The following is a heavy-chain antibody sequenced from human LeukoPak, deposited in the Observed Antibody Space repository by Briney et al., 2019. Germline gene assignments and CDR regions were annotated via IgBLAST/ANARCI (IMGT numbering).Heavy chain of an antibody. V-gene: IGHV4-34*01. CDR3: ARVKLSYYDFWSGNKKFDY. Sequence: PSETLSLTCAVYGGSFSGYYWSWIRQPPGKGLEWIGEINHSGSTNYNPSLKSRVTISVDTSKNQFSLKLSSVTAADTAVYYCARVKLSYYDFWSGNKKFDYWGQGTLVTVSS. CDR1: GGSFSGYY. D-gene: IGHD3-3*01. CDR2: INHSGST. J-gene: IGHJ4*02.